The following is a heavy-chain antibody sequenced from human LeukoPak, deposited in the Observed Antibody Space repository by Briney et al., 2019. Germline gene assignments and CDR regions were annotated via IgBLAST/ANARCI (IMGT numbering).Heavy chain of an antibody. Sequence: GGSLRLSCAASGFTFSSYAMHWVRQAPGKGLEWVAVISYDGSNQYYADSVKGRFTISRDNSKNTLYLQMNSLRVQDTAVYYCARGGVYSYGPLDYWGQGTLVTVSS. CDR1: GFTFSSYA. D-gene: IGHD5-18*01. J-gene: IGHJ4*02. CDR3: ARGGVYSYGPLDY. CDR2: ISYDGSNQ. V-gene: IGHV3-30-3*01.